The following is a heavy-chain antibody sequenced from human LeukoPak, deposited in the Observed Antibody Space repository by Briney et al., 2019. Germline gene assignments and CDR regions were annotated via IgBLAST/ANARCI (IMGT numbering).Heavy chain of an antibody. CDR2: INNSGGST. D-gene: IGHD3-22*01. CDR3: AKRGDYYYDSSGYYYPFDY. V-gene: IGHV3-23*01. Sequence: GGSLRLSCAASGFTFSMYAMSWVRQAPGKGLEWVSGINNSGGSTYYADSVKGRFTISRDNSKNTLYLQMNSLRAEDTAVYYCAKRGDYYYDSSGYYYPFDYWGQGTLVTVSS. CDR1: GFTFSMYA. J-gene: IGHJ4*02.